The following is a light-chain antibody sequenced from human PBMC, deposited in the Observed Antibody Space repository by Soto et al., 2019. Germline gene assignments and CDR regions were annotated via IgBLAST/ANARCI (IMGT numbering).Light chain of an antibody. Sequence: CVLSQPGSVSWSPGQLITISFTVTSSDVGSYTLVSWYQQHPGEAPKLMIYEDTKRPSGVSYRFSASKSGNTASLTISGLQAEDEADYYCCSYASGNTHVFGAGTKVTV. CDR2: EDT. J-gene: IGLJ1*01. V-gene: IGLV2-23*01. CDR1: SSDVGSYTL. CDR3: CSYASGNTHV.